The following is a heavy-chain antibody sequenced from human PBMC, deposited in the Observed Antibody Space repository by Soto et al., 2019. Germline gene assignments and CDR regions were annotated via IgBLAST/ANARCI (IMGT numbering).Heavy chain of an antibody. CDR1: GFTFSSYS. V-gene: IGHV3-21*01. CDR3: ARFVSSGWYVVFDS. Sequence: PGGSLRLSCAASGFTFSSYSMNWVRQAPGKGLEWVSSISSSSSYIYYAGSVKGRFTISRDNAKNSLYLQMNSLRAGDTAVYYCARFVSSGWYVVFDSWGQGTLVTVSS. D-gene: IGHD6-19*01. CDR2: ISSSSSYI. J-gene: IGHJ4*02.